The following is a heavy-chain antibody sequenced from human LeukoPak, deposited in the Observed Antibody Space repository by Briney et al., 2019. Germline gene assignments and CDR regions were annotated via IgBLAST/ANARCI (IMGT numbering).Heavy chain of an antibody. CDR3: ARDQSLWFGELFISWYFDL. J-gene: IGHJ2*01. CDR1: GFTFNNFG. CDR2: ITCDGSST. D-gene: IGHD3-10*01. V-gene: IGHV3-74*01. Sequence: GVSLRLSCAASGFTFNNFGMHWVRHAPGKGLVWVSRITCDGSSTSYADSLKGRFTISRDNAKNTLYLQMNSLRAEDTAVYYCARDQSLWFGELFISWYFDLWGRGTLVTVSS.